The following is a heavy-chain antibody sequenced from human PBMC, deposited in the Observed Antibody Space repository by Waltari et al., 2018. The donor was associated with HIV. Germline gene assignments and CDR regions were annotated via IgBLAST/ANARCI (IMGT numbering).Heavy chain of an antibody. D-gene: IGHD1-7*01. J-gene: IGHJ6*02. Sequence: QVQLEQSGAEVKKPGASVKVSCKASAYPFIDYGISWVRQAPGQGLEWMGWISTYNGHANYAQNFQGRVTMTTDTSTRTAYMELRSLRSDDTAVYYCAGDITGATFADGMDVWGQGTTVIVSS. CDR3: AGDITGATFADGMDV. CDR1: AYPFIDYG. V-gene: IGHV1-18*01. CDR2: ISTYNGHA.